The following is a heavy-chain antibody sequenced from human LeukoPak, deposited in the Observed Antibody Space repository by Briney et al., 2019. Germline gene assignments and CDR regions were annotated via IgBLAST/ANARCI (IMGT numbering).Heavy chain of an antibody. V-gene: IGHV1-46*01. Sequence: ASVKVSCKASGYTFTSYYMHWVRQAPGQGLEWMGIVNPSGGSTSYAQKFQGRVTMTRDTSTGTVYMELSSLRSEDTAVYYCARAPSSGYYYYWGQGTLVTVSS. CDR1: GYTFTSYY. D-gene: IGHD3-22*01. CDR3: ARAPSSGYYYY. J-gene: IGHJ4*02. CDR2: VNPSGGST.